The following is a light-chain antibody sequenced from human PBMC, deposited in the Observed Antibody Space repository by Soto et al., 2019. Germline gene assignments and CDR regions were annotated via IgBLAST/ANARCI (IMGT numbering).Light chain of an antibody. V-gene: IGKV3-15*01. Sequence: EIVLTHSPGTLSLSPCERATLSSRASQSVSTNLAWYQQRPGQAPRLLIYGASARATGIPDRFSGSGAGTEFTLTISSLQSEDFAVYYCHQYNNWRTFGQGTRLEI. CDR2: GAS. CDR3: HQYNNWRT. J-gene: IGKJ5*01. CDR1: QSVSTN.